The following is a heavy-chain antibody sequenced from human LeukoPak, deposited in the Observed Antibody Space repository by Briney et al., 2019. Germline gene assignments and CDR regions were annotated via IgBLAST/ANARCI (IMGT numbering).Heavy chain of an antibody. J-gene: IGHJ4*02. CDR2: IYYSGST. D-gene: IGHD6-19*01. V-gene: IGHV4-59*01. Sequence: PSETLSLTCTVSGGSISSYYWSWIRQPPGKGLEWIGYIYYSGSTNSNPSLKSRVTISVDTSKNQFSLKLSSVTAADTAVYYCASKSGWLNYFDYWGQGTLVTVSS. CDR1: GGSISSYY. CDR3: ASKSGWLNYFDY.